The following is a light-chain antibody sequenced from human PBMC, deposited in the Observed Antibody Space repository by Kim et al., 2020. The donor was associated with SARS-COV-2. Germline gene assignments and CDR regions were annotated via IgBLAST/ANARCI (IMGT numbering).Light chain of an antibody. Sequence: VAPGETATLSCRASQSVSTKVAEYQQKPGRAPRLLIDDASTRTTIIPAWFSGRGSGTDFTLTISSLQSEDLAVYHCQQYDDWPPWTFGQGTKVEI. V-gene: IGKV3-15*01. CDR3: QQYDDWPPWT. CDR2: DAS. CDR1: QSVSTK. J-gene: IGKJ1*01.